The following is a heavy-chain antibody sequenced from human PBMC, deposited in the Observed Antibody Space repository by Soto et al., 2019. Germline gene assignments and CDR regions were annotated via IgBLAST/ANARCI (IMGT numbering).Heavy chain of an antibody. Sequence: QVQLVQSGAEVKKPGSSLQVSCKASGVTFSSYAISWVRQAPGQGLEWMVGIITIFVTANYAQKFQGRVTITADESTSTAYMERSSLRSEDTAVYYCARVSQMATINYWGQGTLVTVSS. J-gene: IGHJ4*02. CDR3: ARVSQMATINY. V-gene: IGHV1-69*12. CDR1: GVTFSSYA. D-gene: IGHD5-12*01. CDR2: IITIFVTA.